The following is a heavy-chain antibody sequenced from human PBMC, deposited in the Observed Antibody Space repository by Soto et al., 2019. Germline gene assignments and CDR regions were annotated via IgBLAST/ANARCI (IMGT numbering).Heavy chain of an antibody. CDR1: RYTLTELS. Sequence: SGKGCCKESRYTLTELSMHWVRQAPVKGLEWMGGFDPEDGETIYAQKFQGRVTMTEDTSTDTAYMELSSLRSEDTAVYYCETYFPRSDMNYAFDIWGQGTKVIV. CDR3: ETYFPRSDMNYAFDI. J-gene: IGHJ3*02. D-gene: IGHD3-10*01. CDR2: FDPEDGET. V-gene: IGHV1-24*01.